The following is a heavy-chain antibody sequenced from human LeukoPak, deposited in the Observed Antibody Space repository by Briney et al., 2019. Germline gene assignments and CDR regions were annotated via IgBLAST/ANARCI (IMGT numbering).Heavy chain of an antibody. CDR3: ARKGSYFDY. CDR1: GYTFTGYY. V-gene: IGHV1-2*02. J-gene: IGHJ4*02. Sequence: ASVKVSCKASGYTFTGYYIHWVRQVPGQGLEWMGWINPNNGGTNYAQKFQDRVTMTADTSITTAYMELSSLRSDDTAVYYCARKGSYFDYWGQGTLVTVSS. CDR2: INPNNGGT.